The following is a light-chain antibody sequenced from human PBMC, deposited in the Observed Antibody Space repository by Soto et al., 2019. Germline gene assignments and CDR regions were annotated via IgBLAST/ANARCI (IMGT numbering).Light chain of an antibody. CDR1: STNVGTYQA. CDR3: CSYASSSTYV. CDR2: EVS. Sequence: QSALTQPASVSGSPGQSVTISCTGTSTNVGTYQAISWYQRHPGKAPKLILYEVSQRPSGVSDRFSGSKSGNTASLTISGLQAEDEADYHCCSYASSSTYVFGTGTKLTVL. J-gene: IGLJ1*01. V-gene: IGLV2-23*02.